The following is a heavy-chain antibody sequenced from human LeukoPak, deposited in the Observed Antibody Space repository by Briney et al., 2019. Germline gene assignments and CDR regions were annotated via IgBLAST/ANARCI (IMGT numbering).Heavy chain of an antibody. Sequence: GASVMVSCKTSGYTFTSYDINWVRQAPGQGLEWMGWMNTNSGNTGYAQKFQGRVTMTRSTSISTAYMELSSLRSEDTAVYYCARETGGYYDSFDYWGQGTLVTVSS. V-gene: IGHV1-8*02. CDR2: MNTNSGNT. J-gene: IGHJ4*02. CDR3: ARETGGYYDSFDY. CDR1: GYTFTSYD. D-gene: IGHD3-22*01.